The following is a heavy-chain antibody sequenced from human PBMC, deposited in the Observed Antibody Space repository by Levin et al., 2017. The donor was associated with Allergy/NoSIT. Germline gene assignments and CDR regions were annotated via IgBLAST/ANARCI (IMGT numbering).Heavy chain of an antibody. CDR2: ISGSGGST. CDR3: AKDRGYIDNYYFDY. CDR1: GFTFSSYA. V-gene: IGHV3-23*01. D-gene: IGHD5-24*01. J-gene: IGHJ4*02. Sequence: LSLTCAASGFTFSSYAMSWVRPAPGKGLEWVSAISGSGGSTYYADSVKGRFTISRDNSKNTLYLQMNSLRAEDTAVYYCAKDRGYIDNYYFDYWGQGTLVTVSS.